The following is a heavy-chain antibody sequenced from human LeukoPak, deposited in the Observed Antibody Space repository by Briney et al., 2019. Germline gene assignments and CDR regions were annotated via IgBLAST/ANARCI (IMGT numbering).Heavy chain of an antibody. D-gene: IGHD3-22*01. J-gene: IGHJ3*01. Sequence: GGSLRLSCAASGITVTSTYMSWVRQAPGEGLEWVSAIYSGGSTYYTDSVKGRFTISRDNSKNTLYLQMNSLRAEDTAVYYCVRGGYFYDSSGLDTFHVWGQGTMVTVSS. V-gene: IGHV3-53*01. CDR2: IYSGGST. CDR1: GITVTSTY. CDR3: VRGGYFYDSSGLDTFHV.